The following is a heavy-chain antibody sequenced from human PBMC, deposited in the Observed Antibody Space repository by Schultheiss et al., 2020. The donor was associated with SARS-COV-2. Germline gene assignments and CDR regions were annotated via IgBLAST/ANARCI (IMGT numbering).Heavy chain of an antibody. V-gene: IGHV3-33*08. CDR1: GFTFTSYA. CDR2: IWYDGSNK. D-gene: IGHD3-3*01. CDR3: ARDPLGAQDY. Sequence: GGSLRLSCAASGFTFTSYAMHWVRQAPGKGLEWVAVIWYDGSNKYYADSVKGRFTISRDNAKSSLYLQMNSLRAEDTAVYYCARDPLGAQDYWGQGTLVTVSS. J-gene: IGHJ4*02.